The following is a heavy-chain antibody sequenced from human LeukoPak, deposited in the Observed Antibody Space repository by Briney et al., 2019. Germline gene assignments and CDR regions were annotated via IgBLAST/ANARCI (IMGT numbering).Heavy chain of an antibody. J-gene: IGHJ4*02. D-gene: IGHD3-10*01. CDR1: GYTFTGYY. V-gene: IGHV1-2*02. Sequence: ASVKVSCKASGYTFTGYYMHWVRQAPGQGLEWMGWINPNSGGTNYAQRFQGRVTMTRDTSISTAYMELSRLRSDDTAVYYCARGSGYYGSGSYIDYWGQGTLVTVSS. CDR2: INPNSGGT. CDR3: ARGSGYYGSGSYIDY.